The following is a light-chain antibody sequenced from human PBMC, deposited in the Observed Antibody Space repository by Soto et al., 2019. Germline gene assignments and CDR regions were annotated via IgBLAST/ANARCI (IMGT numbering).Light chain of an antibody. Sequence: QSVLTQPPSASGSPGQSVTISCTGTSSDVGGYNFVSWYQQHPGNAPKLMIYEVTKRPSGVPDRFSGSKSGNTASLTVSGLQADDEADYYCSSYTGSNNYVFGTGTKVTVL. CDR2: EVT. CDR1: SSDVGGYNF. CDR3: SSYTGSNNYV. J-gene: IGLJ1*01. V-gene: IGLV2-8*01.